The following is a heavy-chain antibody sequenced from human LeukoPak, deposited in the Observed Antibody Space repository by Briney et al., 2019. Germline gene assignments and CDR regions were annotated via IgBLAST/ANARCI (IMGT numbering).Heavy chain of an antibody. CDR3: ARHMWFGGDFDY. V-gene: IGHV4-38-2*02. CDR2: IYHSGST. Sequence: SETLSLTCTVSGYSISSGYYWGWIRQPPGKGLEWIGSIYHSGSTYYNPSITSRVTISVDTSKNQFSLKLSSVTAADTAVYYCARHMWFGGDFDYWGQGTLVTVSS. CDR1: GYSISSGYY. D-gene: IGHD3-10*01. J-gene: IGHJ4*02.